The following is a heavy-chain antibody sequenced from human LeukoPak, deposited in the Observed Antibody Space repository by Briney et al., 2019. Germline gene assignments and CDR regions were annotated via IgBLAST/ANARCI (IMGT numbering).Heavy chain of an antibody. V-gene: IGHV3-66*01. J-gene: IGHJ3*02. Sequence: GGSLRLSCAASGFTVSRDSMSLVRQAPGKGLEGVSVIYSGGSTYYADSVKGRFTISSDNSKNMLYLQMDNLRAEDTHVYSCARGEFIRNVFDTWGQGTMVSVSS. CDR3: ARGEFIRNVFDT. CDR2: IYSGGST. D-gene: IGHD3-10*01. CDR1: GFTVSRDS.